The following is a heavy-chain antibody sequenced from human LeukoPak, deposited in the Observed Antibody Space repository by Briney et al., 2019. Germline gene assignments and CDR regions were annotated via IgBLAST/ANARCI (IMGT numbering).Heavy chain of an antibody. CDR1: GFTFSSYA. D-gene: IGHD2-2*01. CDR2: ISSNGGST. V-gene: IGHV3-64D*06. Sequence: GGSLRLSCAASGFTFSSYAMHWVRQAPGKGLEYASAISSNGGSTYYADSVKGRFTISRDNSKNTLYLQMSSLRAEDTAVYYCVKSPCSSTSCYAGVSFDPWGQGTLVTVSS. J-gene: IGHJ5*02. CDR3: VKSPCSSTSCYAGVSFDP.